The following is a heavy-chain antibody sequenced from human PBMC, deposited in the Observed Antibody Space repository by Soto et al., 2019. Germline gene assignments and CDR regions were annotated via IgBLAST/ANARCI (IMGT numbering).Heavy chain of an antibody. J-gene: IGHJ4*02. CDR2: INHSGST. D-gene: IGHD3-3*01. CDR1: GGSFSGYY. Sequence: ASETLSLTCAVYGGSFSGYYWSWIRQPPGKGLEWIGEINHSGSTNYNPSLKSRVTISVDTSKNQFSLKLSSVTAADTAVYYCARERYYDFWRYYFDYWGQGTLVTVSS. CDR3: ARERYYDFWRYYFDY. V-gene: IGHV4-34*01.